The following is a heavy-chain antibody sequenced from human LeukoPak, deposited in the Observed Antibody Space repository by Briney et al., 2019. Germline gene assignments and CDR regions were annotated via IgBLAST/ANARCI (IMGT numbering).Heavy chain of an antibody. D-gene: IGHD1-26*01. CDR2: IYPGDSDT. Sequence: GEALQISSQGSGYSFTSYWIGWVRPMPGKGLEWMGIIYPGDSDTRYSPSFQGQVTISADKSISTAYLQWSSLKASDTAMYYCARRSVGTTSDAFDIWGQGTMVTVSS. V-gene: IGHV5-51*01. CDR1: GYSFTSYW. CDR3: ARRSVGTTSDAFDI. J-gene: IGHJ3*02.